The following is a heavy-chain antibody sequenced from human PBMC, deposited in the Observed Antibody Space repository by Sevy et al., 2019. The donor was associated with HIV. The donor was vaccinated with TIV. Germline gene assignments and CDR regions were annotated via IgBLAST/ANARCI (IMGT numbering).Heavy chain of an antibody. CDR2: ISGSGGSE. J-gene: IGHJ3*02. Sequence: GGSLRLSCAASGFTFNKHGMNGVRQAPGKGLEWASSISGSGGSEYYADSVKGRFTVSSDNSKDALVLKMNGLRAADTAVYYYAKARVVLYPPDRGSFDIWGQGTMVTVSS. D-gene: IGHD2-8*02. V-gene: IGHV3-23*01. CDR1: GFTFNKHG. CDR3: AKARVVLYPPDRGSFDI.